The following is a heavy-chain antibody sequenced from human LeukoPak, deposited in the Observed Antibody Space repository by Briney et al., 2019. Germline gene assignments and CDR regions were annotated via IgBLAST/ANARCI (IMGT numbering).Heavy chain of an antibody. CDR1: GGSISSYY. CDR3: ARSIDY. CDR2: IYYSGST. V-gene: IGHV4-59*01. Sequence: SETLSLTCTVSGGSISSYYWSWIRQPPGKGLEWIGYIYYSGSTNYKPSLKSRVTISVDTSKNQFSLKLSSVTAADTAVYCCARSIDYWGQGTLVTVSS. J-gene: IGHJ4*02.